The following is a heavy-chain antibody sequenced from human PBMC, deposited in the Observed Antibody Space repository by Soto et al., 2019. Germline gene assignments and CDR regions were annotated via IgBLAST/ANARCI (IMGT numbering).Heavy chain of an antibody. D-gene: IGHD3-22*01. CDR1: GYTFTSYG. J-gene: IGHJ5*02. Sequence: GASVKVSCKASGYTFTSYGISWVRQAPGQGLEWMGRISAYNGNTNYAQKFQGWVTMTRDTSISTAYMELSRLRSDDTAVYYCAREDYYDSSGTYSGWFDPWGQGTLVTVSS. CDR3: AREDYYDSSGTYSGWFDP. V-gene: IGHV1-18*01. CDR2: ISAYNGNT.